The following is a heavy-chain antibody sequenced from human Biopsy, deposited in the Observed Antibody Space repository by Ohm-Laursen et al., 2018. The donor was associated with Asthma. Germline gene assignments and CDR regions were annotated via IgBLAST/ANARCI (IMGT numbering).Heavy chain of an antibody. Sequence: SLRLSCTASGFTFGDYWMSWVRQVPGKGLEWVANINHDGSEKNHVDSLKGRFTISRDNAKNSLYLQMNSLRAEDTAVYYCARTFHFWSPYRAEHYQLWGQGTLVTVSS. V-gene: IGHV3-7*01. CDR2: INHDGSEK. J-gene: IGHJ1*01. D-gene: IGHD3-3*02. CDR3: ARTFHFWSPYRAEHYQL. CDR1: GFTFGDYW.